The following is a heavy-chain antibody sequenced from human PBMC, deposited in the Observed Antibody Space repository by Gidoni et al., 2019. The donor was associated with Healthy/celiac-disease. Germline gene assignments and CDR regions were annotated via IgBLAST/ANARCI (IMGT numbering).Heavy chain of an antibody. CDR3: AKDYISIASSTDGYIPG. V-gene: IGHV3-23*01. D-gene: IGHD5-12*01. CDR2: ISGSGGST. Sequence: EVQLLESGGGLVQPGGSLRLSCAASGFTFSSYARSGVRQAPGTGLGWVSAISGSGGSTCYAYSVKGRFTLSRDNSKNTLYLQMHCLSAEDTALYYCAKDYISIASSTDGYIPGWGQGTLVTVSS. J-gene: IGHJ4*02. CDR1: GFTFSSYA.